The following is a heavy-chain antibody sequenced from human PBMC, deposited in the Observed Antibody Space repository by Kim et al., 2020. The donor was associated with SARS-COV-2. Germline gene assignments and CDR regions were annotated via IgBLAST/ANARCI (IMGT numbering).Heavy chain of an antibody. D-gene: IGHD5-12*01. CDR3: ARESTSGGGYALYYYYYGMDV. J-gene: IGHJ6*02. Sequence: GGSLRLSCAASGFTFSSYSMNWVRQAPGKGLEWVSYISSSSSTIYYADSVKGRFTISRDNAKNSLYLQMNSLRDEDTAVYYCARESTSGGGYALYYYYYGMDVWGQGTTVTVSS. V-gene: IGHV3-48*02. CDR1: GFTFSSYS. CDR2: ISSSSSTI.